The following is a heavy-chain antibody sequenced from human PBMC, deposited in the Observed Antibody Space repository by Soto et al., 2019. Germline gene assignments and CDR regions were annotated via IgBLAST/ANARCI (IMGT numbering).Heavy chain of an antibody. J-gene: IGHJ5*02. D-gene: IGHD2-15*01. CDR2: IYHSGST. Sequence: KTSETLSLTCAVSGGSISSSNWWSWVRQPPGKGLEWIGEIYHSGSTNYNPSLKSRVTISVDKSKNQFSLKLSSVTAADTAVYYCARDRLVVVEAGGWFDPWGQGTLVTVS. CDR1: GGSISSSNW. CDR3: ARDRLVVVEAGGWFDP. V-gene: IGHV4-4*02.